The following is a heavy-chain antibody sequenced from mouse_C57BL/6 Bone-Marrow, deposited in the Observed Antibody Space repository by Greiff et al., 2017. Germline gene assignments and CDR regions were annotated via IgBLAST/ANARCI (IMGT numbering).Heavy chain of an antibody. J-gene: IGHJ3*01. V-gene: IGHV2-2*01. CDR3: ARPLYGSSSYAY. CDR1: GFSLTSYG. D-gene: IGHD1-1*01. CDR2: LWSGGST. Sequence: VKLVESGPGLVQPSQSLSITCTVSGFSLTSYGVHWVRQSPGKGLEWLGVLWSGGSTDYNAAFISRLSISKDNSKSQVFFKMNSLQADDTAIYYCARPLYGSSSYAYWGQGTLVTVSA.